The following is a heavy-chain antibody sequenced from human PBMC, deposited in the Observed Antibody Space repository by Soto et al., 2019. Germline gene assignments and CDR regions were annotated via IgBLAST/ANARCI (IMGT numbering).Heavy chain of an antibody. D-gene: IGHD1-7*01. J-gene: IGHJ4*02. V-gene: IGHV3-23*01. CDR1: GFTFSSYA. CDR3: AKFSTGTTYFTKYYFDY. Sequence: GGSLRLSCAASGFTFSSYAMSWVRQAPGKGLEWVSAISGSGGSTYYADSVKGRFTISRDNSKNTLYLQMNSLRAEDTAVYYCAKFSTGTTYFTKYYFDYWGQGTLVTVSS. CDR2: ISGSGGST.